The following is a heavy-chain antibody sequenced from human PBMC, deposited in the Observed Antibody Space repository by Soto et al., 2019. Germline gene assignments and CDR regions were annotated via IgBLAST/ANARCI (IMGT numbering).Heavy chain of an antibody. CDR1: GFTFSSYG. J-gene: IGHJ6*02. CDR3: AKDRDSYGDYYYYGMDV. CDR2: ISYDGSNK. D-gene: IGHD4-17*01. Sequence: GGSLRLSCAASGFTFSSYGMHWVRQAPGKGLEWVAVISYDGSNKYYADSVKGRFTISRDNSKNTLYLQMNSLRAEDTAVYYCAKDRDSYGDYYYYGMDVRGQGTTVTVSS. V-gene: IGHV3-30*18.